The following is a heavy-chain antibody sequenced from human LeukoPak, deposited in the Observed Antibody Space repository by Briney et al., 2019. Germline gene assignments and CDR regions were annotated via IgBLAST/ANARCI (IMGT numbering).Heavy chain of an antibody. J-gene: IGHJ3*02. Sequence: PSETLSLTCTVSGGSISSYYWSWIRQPPGKGLEWIGYIYYSGSTNYNPSLKSRVTISVDTSKNQFSLKLSSVTAADTAVYYCARDYGSSWYVRAFDIWGQGTMVTVSS. V-gene: IGHV4-59*01. CDR3: ARDYGSSWYVRAFDI. CDR1: GGSISSYY. D-gene: IGHD6-13*01. CDR2: IYYSGST.